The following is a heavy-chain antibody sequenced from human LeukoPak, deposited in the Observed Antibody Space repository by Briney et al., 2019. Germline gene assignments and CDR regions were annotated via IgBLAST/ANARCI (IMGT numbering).Heavy chain of an antibody. V-gene: IGHV3-7*01. J-gene: IGHJ4*02. CDR3: ARDPTGDY. Sequence: GGSLRLSCAASGFTFRTYWMSRVRQAPGKGLEWVANVNQDGGEKSYVDSVKGRFTISRDNAKNSLYLEMNSLRAEDTAVYYCARDPTGDYWGQGTLVTVS. CDR2: VNQDGGEK. CDR1: GFTFRTYW.